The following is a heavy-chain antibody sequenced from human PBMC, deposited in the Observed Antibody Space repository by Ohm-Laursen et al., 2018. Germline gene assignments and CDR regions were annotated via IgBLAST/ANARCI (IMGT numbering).Heavy chain of an antibody. Sequence: SLRLSCTASGFTFSSYAMSWVRRAPGKGLEWVSGITSSGASIYYADSVKGRFTISRDNSKNTMYLQMNGLRAEDTAVYYCAKTGSGWNFDYWGQGTLVTVSS. CDR1: GFTFSSYA. D-gene: IGHD6-19*01. CDR2: ITSSGASI. V-gene: IGHV3-23*01. J-gene: IGHJ4*02. CDR3: AKTGSGWNFDY.